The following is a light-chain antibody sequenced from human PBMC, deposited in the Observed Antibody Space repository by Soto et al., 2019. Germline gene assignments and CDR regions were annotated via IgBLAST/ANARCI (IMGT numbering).Light chain of an antibody. CDR1: SGSIASNY. Sequence: FMLTQPHSVSESPGKTVTISCTRSSGSIASNYVQWYQQRPGSAPTTVIYEDNQRPSGVPDRFSGSIDSSSTSASLTISGLKTEDEADYYCQSSDSSNHVVFGGGTKLTVL. V-gene: IGLV6-57*03. CDR2: EDN. J-gene: IGLJ2*01. CDR3: QSSDSSNHVV.